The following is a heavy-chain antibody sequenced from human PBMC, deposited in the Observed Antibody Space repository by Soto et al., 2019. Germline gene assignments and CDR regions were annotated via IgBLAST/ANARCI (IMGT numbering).Heavy chain of an antibody. D-gene: IGHD6-13*01. V-gene: IGHV1-69*02. Sequence: QVQLGQSGAGVKKPGSSVKVSCKASGGTFSSYTISWVRQAPGQGLEWMGRIIPILGIANYAQKFQGRVTITADKSTSTAYMELSSLRSEDTAVYSCARGQPGIAAAGWGQGTLVTVSS. CDR2: IIPILGIA. CDR3: ARGQPGIAAAG. CDR1: GGTFSSYT. J-gene: IGHJ4*02.